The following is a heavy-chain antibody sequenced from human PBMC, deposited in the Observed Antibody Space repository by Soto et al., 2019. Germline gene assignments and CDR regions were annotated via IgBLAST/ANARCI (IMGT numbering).Heavy chain of an antibody. V-gene: IGHV4-39*01. CDR1: GGSINSSSYF. J-gene: IGHJ5*02. CDR2: IYYSGST. Sequence: SETLSLTCPVSGGSINSSSYFWGWVRQPPGKGLEWIGSIYYSGSTYYNPSLRSRVTISVDTSKNQFSLKLSSVTAADTAVFYCARHYSSGSRNWFDPWGQGTLVTVSS. D-gene: IGHD6-19*01. CDR3: ARHYSSGSRNWFDP.